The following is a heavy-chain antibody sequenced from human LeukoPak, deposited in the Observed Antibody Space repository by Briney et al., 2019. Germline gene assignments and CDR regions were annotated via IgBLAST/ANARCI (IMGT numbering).Heavy chain of an antibody. CDR1: GGSISSSSYY. D-gene: IGHD1-26*01. CDR3: AGDSGSYAPDAFDI. J-gene: IGHJ3*02. Sequence: SETLSLTCTVSGGSISSSSYYWGWIRQPPGQGLQWIGSIYYSGSTYYNPSLKSRVTISVDTSKNQFSLKLSSVTAADTAVYYCAGDSGSYAPDAFDIWGQGTMVTVSS. CDR2: IYYSGST. V-gene: IGHV4-39*01.